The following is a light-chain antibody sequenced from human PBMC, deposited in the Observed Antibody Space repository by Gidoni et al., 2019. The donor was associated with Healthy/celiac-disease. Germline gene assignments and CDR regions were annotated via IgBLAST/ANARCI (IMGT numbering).Light chain of an antibody. J-gene: IGKJ2*01. CDR2: DAS. CDR1: QGISSA. Sequence: AIPLTQSPSSLSASVGDRVTITCRASQGISSALAWYQQKPGKAPKLLIYDASSLESGVPSRFSGSGSGTDFTLTISSLQPEDFATYYCQQFNSYPYTFGQXTKLEIK. V-gene: IGKV1-13*02. CDR3: QQFNSYPYT.